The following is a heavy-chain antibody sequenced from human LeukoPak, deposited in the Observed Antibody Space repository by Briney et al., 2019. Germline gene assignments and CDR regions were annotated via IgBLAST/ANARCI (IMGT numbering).Heavy chain of an antibody. J-gene: IGHJ4*02. D-gene: IGHD6-19*01. Sequence: GGSLRLSCVVSGFTSSSSWMNWVRQAPGKGLEWVANIKQDGSETYYVDSVKGRFTISRDNAKKSLYLQMNSLRAEDTAVYYCARLRGSSGWYYFDSWGQGTLVTVSS. CDR3: ARLRGSSGWYYFDS. V-gene: IGHV3-7*01. CDR1: GFTSSSSW. CDR2: IKQDGSET.